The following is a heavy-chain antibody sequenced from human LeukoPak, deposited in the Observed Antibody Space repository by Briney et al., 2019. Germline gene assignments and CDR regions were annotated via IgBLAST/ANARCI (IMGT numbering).Heavy chain of an antibody. CDR2: ISGSGGST. J-gene: IGHJ4*02. CDR3: AKAVVAVAGTGYYFDY. D-gene: IGHD6-19*01. CDR1: GFTFSSYA. Sequence: GGSLRLSCAASGFTFSSYAMSWVRQAPGKGLEWVSAISGSGGSTYYADSVKGRFTISRDNSKNTLYLQMNSLRAEDMAVYYCAKAVVAVAGTGYYFDYWGQGTLVTVSS. V-gene: IGHV3-23*01.